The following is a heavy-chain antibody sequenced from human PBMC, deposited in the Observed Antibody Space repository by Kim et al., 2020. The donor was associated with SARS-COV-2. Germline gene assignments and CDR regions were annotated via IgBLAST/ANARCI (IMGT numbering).Heavy chain of an antibody. CDR3: ARDLCSCGSFGCYYGMDV. CDR1: GFTFSSYA. D-gene: IGHD2-15*01. J-gene: IGHJ6*02. CDR2: ISYDGTDK. Sequence: GGSLRLSCAASGFTFSSYAMHWVRQAPGKGLEWVAVISYDGTDKYYADSVKGRFTISRDNSKNTLYLQMNSLRAEDTAIYYCARDLCSCGSFGCYYGMDVWGQGTTVTVSS. V-gene: IGHV3-30*04.